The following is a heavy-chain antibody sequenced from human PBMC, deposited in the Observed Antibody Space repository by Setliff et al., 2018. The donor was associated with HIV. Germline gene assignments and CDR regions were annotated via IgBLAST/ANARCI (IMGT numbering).Heavy chain of an antibody. CDR3: ARGTLEQFSSTHYYMDV. CDR1: GGSISSDSSDY. Sequence: LSLTCTVSGGSISSDSSDYLWSWIRQAPGKGLEWIGYIYYAGDTNFNPSLKSRVTLSVDMSTNQVSLKLNSMTAADTAVYYCARGTLEQFSSTHYYMDVWGKGTAVTV. CDR2: IYYAGDT. J-gene: IGHJ6*03. V-gene: IGHV4-61*01. D-gene: IGHD6-19*01.